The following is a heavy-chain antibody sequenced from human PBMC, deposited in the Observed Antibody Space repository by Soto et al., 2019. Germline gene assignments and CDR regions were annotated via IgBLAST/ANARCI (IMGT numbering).Heavy chain of an antibody. V-gene: IGHV4-34*01. CDR1: GGSFSGYY. CDR3: ARVQWFGMDGRY. CDR2: INHSGST. J-gene: IGHJ4*02. Sequence: TLSLTCAVYGGSFSGYYWSWIRQPPGKGLEWIGEINHSGSTIYNPSLESRVTISVDTSKNQFSLKLSSVTAADTAVYYCARVQWFGMDGRYWGQGALVTVSS. D-gene: IGHD3-10*01.